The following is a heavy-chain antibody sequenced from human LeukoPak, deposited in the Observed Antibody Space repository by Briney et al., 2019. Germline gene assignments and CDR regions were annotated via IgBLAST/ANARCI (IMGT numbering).Heavy chain of an antibody. D-gene: IGHD3-10*01. Sequence: GGSLRLSCAASGFIFSRYGMNWVRQAPGKGLEWVSYISSSGSTIYYADSVKGRFTISRDNAKNSLYLQMNSLRAEDTAVYYCARAASGVFDYWGQGTLVTVSS. CDR3: ARAASGVFDY. V-gene: IGHV3-48*03. CDR1: GFIFSRYG. J-gene: IGHJ4*02. CDR2: ISSSGSTI.